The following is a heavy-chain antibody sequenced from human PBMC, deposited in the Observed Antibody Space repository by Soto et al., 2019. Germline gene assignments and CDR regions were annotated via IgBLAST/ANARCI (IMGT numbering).Heavy chain of an antibody. J-gene: IGHJ3*02. CDR2: ISGTGVTT. CDR3: ARAYSGGTINDAFDM. D-gene: IGHD1-7*01. CDR1: GFIFRSHA. Sequence: GGSLRLSCAASGFIFRSHAMSWVRQAPGQGLQWVSAISGTGVTTYYADSVKGRFTISRDNSKNTLSLEMNNLRAEDAAVYFCARAYSGGTINDAFDMWGQGTMVTVSS. V-gene: IGHV3-23*01.